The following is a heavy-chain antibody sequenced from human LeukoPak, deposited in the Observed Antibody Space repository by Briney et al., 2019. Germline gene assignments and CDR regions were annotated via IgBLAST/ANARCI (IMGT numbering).Heavy chain of an antibody. Sequence: SVKVSCKASGGTFSSYAISWVRQAPGQGLEWMGGIIPIFGTANYAQKFQGRVTITADESTSTAYMELSSLRSEDTAVYYCAKDRLLNCRGDCYIFDYWGQGTVVTVSS. V-gene: IGHV1-69*13. CDR1: GGTFSSYA. D-gene: IGHD2-21*02. CDR3: AKDRLLNCRGDCYIFDY. CDR2: IIPIFGTA. J-gene: IGHJ4*02.